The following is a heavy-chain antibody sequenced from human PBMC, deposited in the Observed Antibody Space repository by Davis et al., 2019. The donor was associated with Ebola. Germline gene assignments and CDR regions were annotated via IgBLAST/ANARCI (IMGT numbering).Heavy chain of an antibody. CDR1: GGSVSSYY. Sequence: SETLSLTCSVSGGSVSSYYWSWIRQPPGKALEWIAYIYNSGRTNQNPSLKSRVTISVDTSKNQFSLRLSSVTAADTAVYYCASSVFGVVLAPYYSDYWGHGSLVTVSS. CDR3: ASSVFGVVLAPYYSDY. J-gene: IGHJ4*01. V-gene: IGHV4-59*02. CDR2: IYNSGRT. D-gene: IGHD3-3*01.